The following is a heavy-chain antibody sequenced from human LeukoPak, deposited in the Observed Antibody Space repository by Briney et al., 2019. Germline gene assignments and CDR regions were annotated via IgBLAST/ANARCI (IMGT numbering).Heavy chain of an antibody. J-gene: IGHJ4*02. Sequence: PGGSLRLFRAASGFIFRSYEMKGVRQAPGKGLEGGSYLSSSGSTIYYADAVKGRFTISRDNAKNSLYLQMNSLRAEDTAVYYSARDRQLLWAYYVDYWGQGTLVTVSS. CDR1: GFIFRSYE. CDR2: LSSSGSTI. CDR3: ARDRQLLWAYYVDY. D-gene: IGHD2-2*01. V-gene: IGHV3-48*03.